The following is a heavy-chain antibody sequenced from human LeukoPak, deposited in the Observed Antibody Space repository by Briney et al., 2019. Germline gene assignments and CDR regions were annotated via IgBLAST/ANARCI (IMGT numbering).Heavy chain of an antibody. J-gene: IGHJ4*02. Sequence: ASVKVSCKASGYTFTGYYMHWVRQAPGQGLEWMGWINPDSGGTNYAQKFQGRVTMTRDTSISTAYMELSRLRSDDTAVYYCARDLWGLNYDILTGRSSDYWGQGTLVTVSS. D-gene: IGHD3-9*01. V-gene: IGHV1-2*02. CDR3: ARDLWGLNYDILTGRSSDY. CDR1: GYTFTGYY. CDR2: INPDSGGT.